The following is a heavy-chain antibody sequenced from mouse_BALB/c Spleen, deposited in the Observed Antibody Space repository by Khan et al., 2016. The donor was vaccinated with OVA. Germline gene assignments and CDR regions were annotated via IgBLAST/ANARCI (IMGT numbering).Heavy chain of an antibody. V-gene: IGHV3-2*02. CDR3: ARGRAY. D-gene: IGHD3-3*01. J-gene: IGHJ3*01. CDR1: GYSITSDYA. CDR2: ITYSGST. Sequence: EVQLQESGPGLVKASQSLSLTCTVTGYSITSDYAWNWIRQFPGNQLEWMGYITYSGSTSYTPSLKSRISITRDTSKNQFFLQLNSVTTGDTATYYCARGRAYWGQGTLVTVSA.